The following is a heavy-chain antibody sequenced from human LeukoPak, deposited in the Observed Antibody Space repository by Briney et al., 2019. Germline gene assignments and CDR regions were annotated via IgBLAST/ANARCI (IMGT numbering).Heavy chain of an antibody. V-gene: IGHV1-69*04. J-gene: IGHJ5*02. D-gene: IGHD3-10*01. CDR2: IIPILGVA. Sequence: SLKISSKTSGGTFSSYAISWVRQAPGQGLEWIGRIIPILGVANYAKKFQGRVTITADKSTSTAYMELSSLRSEDTAVYYCARDFKGLYGSGSGPWGQGTLVTVSS. CDR3: ARDFKGLYGSGSGP. CDR1: GGTFSSYA.